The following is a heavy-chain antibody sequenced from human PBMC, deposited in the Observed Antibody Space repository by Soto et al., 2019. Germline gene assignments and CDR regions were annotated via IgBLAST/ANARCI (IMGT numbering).Heavy chain of an antibody. CDR1: GGSISSGGYY. Sequence: SETLSLTCTVSGGSISSGGYYWSWIRQHPGKGLEWIGYIYYSGSTYYKPSLKSRVTISVDRSKNQFSLKLSSVTAADTAVYYCARDFRGWFDPWGQGTLVTVS. CDR3: ARDFRGWFDP. J-gene: IGHJ5*02. CDR2: IYYSGST. V-gene: IGHV4-31*03.